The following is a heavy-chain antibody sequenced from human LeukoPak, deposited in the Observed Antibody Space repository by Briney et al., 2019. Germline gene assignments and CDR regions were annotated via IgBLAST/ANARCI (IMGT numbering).Heavy chain of an antibody. D-gene: IGHD3-10*01. J-gene: IGHJ4*02. Sequence: SETLSLTCAVYGGSFSNYYWSWIRQPPGKGLEWIGEINHSGSTNYNPSLKSRVTISVDTSKNQFSLKLSSVTAADTAVYYCAREADGSGSFVYWGRGTLVTVSS. CDR3: AREADGSGSFVY. CDR2: INHSGST. CDR1: GGSFSNYY. V-gene: IGHV4-34*01.